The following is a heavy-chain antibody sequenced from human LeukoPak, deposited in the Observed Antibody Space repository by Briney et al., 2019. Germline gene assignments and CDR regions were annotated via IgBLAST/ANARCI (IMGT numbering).Heavy chain of an antibody. CDR2: IYYSGST. CDR3: ARDKLEGLDY. CDR1: GGSISSGGYY. J-gene: IGHJ4*02. Sequence: SETLSLTCTVSGGSISSGGYYWSWIRQHPGKGLEWIGYIYYSGSTYYNPSLKSRVTISVDTSKNQFSLKLSSVTAADTAVYYCARDKLEGLDYWGQGTLVTVSS. V-gene: IGHV4-31*03.